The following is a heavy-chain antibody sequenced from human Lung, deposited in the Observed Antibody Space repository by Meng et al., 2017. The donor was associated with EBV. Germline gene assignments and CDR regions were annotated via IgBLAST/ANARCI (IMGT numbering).Heavy chain of an antibody. Sequence: QMQLQGSGPGLVKPSGTRSLTCTVSGDSMTIHNWWHWVRQSPGKGLEWIGEIHLTGMTTYNPSLESRVTLSVDKSKNSFSLQVTSVTAADTAVYYCAIGTASYGPFDNWSQGTLVTVSS. CDR3: AIGTASYGPFDN. D-gene: IGHD4-17*01. CDR1: GDSMTIHNW. CDR2: IHLTGMT. J-gene: IGHJ4*01. V-gene: IGHV4-4*02.